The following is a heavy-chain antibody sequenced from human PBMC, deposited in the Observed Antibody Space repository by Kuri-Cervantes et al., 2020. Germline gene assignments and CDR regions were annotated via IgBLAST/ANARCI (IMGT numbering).Heavy chain of an antibody. V-gene: IGHV1-69*04. CDR3: AREDCSGGSCYSGGELLYGMDV. Sequence: SVKVSCKASGGTFSSYTISWVRQAPGQGLEWMGRIIPILGIANYAQKFQGRVTITADKSTSTAYMELSSLRSEDTAVYYCAREDCSGGSCYSGGELLYGMDVWGQGTTVTVSS. CDR1: GGTFSSYT. D-gene: IGHD2-15*01. J-gene: IGHJ6*02. CDR2: IIPILGIA.